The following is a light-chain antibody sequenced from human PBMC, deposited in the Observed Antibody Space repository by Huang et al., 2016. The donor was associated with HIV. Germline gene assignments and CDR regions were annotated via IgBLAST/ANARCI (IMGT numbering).Light chain of an antibody. CDR1: RGISSG. CDR2: DAS. J-gene: IGKJ5*01. Sequence: AIQLTQSPSSLSVSVGDRVTITCRASRGISSGLAWYQQKPGKAPKLLIFDASSLESGVPSRFSGSGSGTDFTLTISSLQPEDFATYYCQQFNNYLTFGQGTRLEIQ. CDR3: QQFNNYLT. V-gene: IGKV1D-13*01.